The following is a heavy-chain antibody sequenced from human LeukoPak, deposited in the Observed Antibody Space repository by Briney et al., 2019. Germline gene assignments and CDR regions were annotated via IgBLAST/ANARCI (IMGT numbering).Heavy chain of an antibody. D-gene: IGHD4-23*01. CDR2: ISGSANSI. CDR3: AKDRDYGGINWFDP. CDR1: GFTFSSCA. J-gene: IGHJ5*02. V-gene: IGHV3-23*01. Sequence: PGGSLRPSCAASGFTFSSCAMSWVRQAPGKGLEWVSAISGSANSIYYADSVKGRFTISRDNSKNTLYLRMNSLRAEDTAVYYCAKDRDYGGINWFDPWGQGTLVTVSS.